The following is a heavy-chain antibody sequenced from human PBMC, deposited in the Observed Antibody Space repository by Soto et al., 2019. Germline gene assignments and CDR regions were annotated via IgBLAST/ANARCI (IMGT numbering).Heavy chain of an antibody. CDR2: ISAYNGNT. V-gene: IGHV1-18*01. CDR3: ASSKSNYYDSSGYYYPGDY. D-gene: IGHD3-22*01. J-gene: IGHJ4*02. Sequence: QVPLVQSGAEVKKPGASVKVSCKASGYTFTSYGISWVRQAPGQGLEWMGWISAYNGNTNYAQKLQGRVTMTTDTSTSTAYMELRSLRSDDTAVYYCASSKSNYYDSSGYYYPGDYWGQGTLVTVSS. CDR1: GYTFTSYG.